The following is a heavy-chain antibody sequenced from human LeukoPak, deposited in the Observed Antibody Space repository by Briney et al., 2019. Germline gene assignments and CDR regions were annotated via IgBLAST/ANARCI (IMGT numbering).Heavy chain of an antibody. J-gene: IGHJ4*02. Sequence: GGSLRLSCAASGFTFDDYTMHWVRQPPGKGLEWVSLINWNGDRTYYADSVKGRFAISRDNSKNSLYLQMNSLRTEDTALYYCAKDPVGGDRSLDYWGQGTLVTVSS. CDR3: AKDPVGGDRSLDY. V-gene: IGHV3-43*01. D-gene: IGHD3-16*01. CDR2: INWNGDRT. CDR1: GFTFDDYT.